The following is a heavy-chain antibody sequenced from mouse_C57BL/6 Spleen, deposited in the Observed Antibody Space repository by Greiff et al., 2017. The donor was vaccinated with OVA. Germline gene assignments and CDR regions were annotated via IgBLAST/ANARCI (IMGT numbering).Heavy chain of an antibody. CDR2: INPNNGGT. CDR3: ARGTVVAPYDLDY. CDR1: GYTFTDYN. V-gene: IGHV1-18*01. J-gene: IGHJ2*01. Sequence: VQLQQSGPELVKPGASVKIPCKASGYTFTDYNMDWVKQSHGKSLEWIGDINPNNGGTIYNQKFKGKATLTVDKSSSTAYMELRSLTSEDTAVYYCARGTVVAPYDLDYWGQGTTLTVSS. D-gene: IGHD1-1*01.